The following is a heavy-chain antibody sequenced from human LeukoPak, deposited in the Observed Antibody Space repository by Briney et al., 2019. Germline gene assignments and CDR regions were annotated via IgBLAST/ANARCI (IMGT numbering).Heavy chain of an antibody. V-gene: IGHV1-69*13. Sequence: AASVKVSCKASGGTFSSYAISWVRQAPGQGLEWMGGIIPIFGTANYAQKFQGRVTITADESTSTAYMELSSLRSEDTAVYYCARARGTLLKDWFDPWGQGTLVTVSS. CDR1: GGTFSSYA. CDR2: IIPIFGTA. J-gene: IGHJ5*02. CDR3: ARARGTLLKDWFDP. D-gene: IGHD3-10*01.